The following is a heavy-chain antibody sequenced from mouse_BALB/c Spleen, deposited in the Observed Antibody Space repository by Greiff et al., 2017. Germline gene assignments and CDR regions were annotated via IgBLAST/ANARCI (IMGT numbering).Heavy chain of an antibody. CDR2: ISYDGSN. J-gene: IGHJ3*01. CDR1: GYSITSGYY. Sequence: DVKLQESGPGLVKPSQSLSLTCSVTGYSITSGYYWNWIRQFPGNKLEWMGYISYDGSNNYNPSLKNRISITRDTSKNQFFLKLNSVTTEDTATYYCASGGPWFAYWGQGTLVTVSA. V-gene: IGHV3-6*02. CDR3: ASGGPWFAY.